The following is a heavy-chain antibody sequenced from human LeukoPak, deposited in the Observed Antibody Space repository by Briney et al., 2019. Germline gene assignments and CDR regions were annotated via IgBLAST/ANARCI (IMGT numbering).Heavy chain of an antibody. CDR1: GFTFSSYS. V-gene: IGHV3-21*01. CDR3: AGDWDTAIVGWFDP. Sequence: GGSLRLSCAASGFTFSSYSMNWARQAPGKGLEWVSSISSSSSYIYYADSVKGRFTISRDNAKNSLYLQMNSLRAEDTAVYYCAGDWDTAIVGWFDPWGQGTLVTVSS. J-gene: IGHJ5*02. D-gene: IGHD5-18*01. CDR2: ISSSSSYI.